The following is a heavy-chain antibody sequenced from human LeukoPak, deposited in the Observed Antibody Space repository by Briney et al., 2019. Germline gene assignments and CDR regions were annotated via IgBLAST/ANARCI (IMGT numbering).Heavy chain of an antibody. D-gene: IGHD3-3*01. Sequence: PGGSLRLSCAASGFTFSGFAMHWLRQAPGKGLEYVSTISSNGISPYYANSVKGRFTISRDNSKNTVFLQMGSLRADDTAVYYCVRAHSIHNYHYGIDVWGHGTTVTVSS. CDR1: GFTFSGFA. J-gene: IGHJ6*02. CDR2: ISSNGISP. V-gene: IGHV3-64*01. CDR3: VRAHSIHNYHYGIDV.